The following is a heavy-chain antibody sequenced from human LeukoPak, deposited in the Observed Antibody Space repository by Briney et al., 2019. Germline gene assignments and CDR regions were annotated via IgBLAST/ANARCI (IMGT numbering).Heavy chain of an antibody. J-gene: IGHJ5*01. CDR1: GDSVSSNSVA. CDR2: TYYRSKWYT. D-gene: IGHD1-14*01. V-gene: IGHV6-1*01. CDR3: ARVHCEVGMCFNWFES. Sequence: SQTLSLTCVISGDSVSSNSVAWNWIRQSPSRGLEWLGRTYYRSKWYTDYAVSVRSRVTIDSDTSKNHFTLQLNSVTPEDTAVYYCARVHCEVGMCFNWFESWGQGTLVTVSS.